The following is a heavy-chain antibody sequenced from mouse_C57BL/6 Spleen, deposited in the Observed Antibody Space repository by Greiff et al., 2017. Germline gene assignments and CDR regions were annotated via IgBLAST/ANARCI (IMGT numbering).Heavy chain of an antibody. CDR3: ASDRGDYGYAD. Sequence: VQGVESGPGLVAPSQSLSITCTVSGFSLTSYGVDWVRQSPGKGLEWLGVIWGVGSTNYNSALKSRLSISKDNSKSQVFLKMNSLQSDDTAMYYCASDRGDYGYADWGQGTLVTVSA. CDR1: GFSLTSYG. V-gene: IGHV2-6*01. CDR2: IWGVGST. D-gene: IGHD2-4*01. J-gene: IGHJ3*01.